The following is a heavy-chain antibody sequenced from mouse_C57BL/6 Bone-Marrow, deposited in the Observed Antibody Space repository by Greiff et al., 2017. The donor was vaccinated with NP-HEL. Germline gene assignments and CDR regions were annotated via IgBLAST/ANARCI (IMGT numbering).Heavy chain of an antibody. D-gene: IGHD1-1*01. J-gene: IGHJ4*01. V-gene: IGHV1-63*01. CDR2: IYPGGGYT. Sequence: QVQLQQSGAELVRPGTSVKMSCKASGYTFTNYWIGWAKQRPGHGLEWIGDIYPGGGYTNYNEKFKGKATLTADKASSTAYMQFSSLTSKDSAIYYCARDGSRHYYAMDYWGQGTSVTVSS. CDR1: GYTFTNYW. CDR3: ARDGSRHYYAMDY.